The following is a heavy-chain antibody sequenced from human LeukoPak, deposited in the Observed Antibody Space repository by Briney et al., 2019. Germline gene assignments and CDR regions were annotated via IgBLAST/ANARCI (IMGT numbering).Heavy chain of an antibody. J-gene: IGHJ3*02. V-gene: IGHV4-4*02. CDR2: IYHSGNT. CDR3: ARKHSGSYLRAFHI. CDR1: GASISSSNW. Sequence: PSETLSLTCAVSGASISSSNWWSWVRQPPGKGLEWIGEIYHSGNTNYNPSLESRVTISVDKSKIHFSLKLTSVTAADTALYYCARKHSGSYLRAFHIWGQGTMVTVSS. D-gene: IGHD1-26*01.